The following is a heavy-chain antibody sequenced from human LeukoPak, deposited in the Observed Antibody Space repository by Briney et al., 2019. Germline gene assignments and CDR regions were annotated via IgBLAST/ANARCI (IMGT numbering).Heavy chain of an antibody. CDR2: ISAYNGNT. D-gene: IGHD4-17*01. J-gene: IGHJ6*02. CDR1: GGTFISYA. CDR3: ARDRPPTVTTLYYYYGMDV. Sequence: ASVKVSCKASGGTFISYAISWVRQAPGQGLEWMGWISAYNGNTNYAQKLQGRVTMTTDTSTSTAYMELRSLRSDDTAVYYCARDRPPTVTTLYYYYGMDVWGQGTTVTVSS. V-gene: IGHV1-18*01.